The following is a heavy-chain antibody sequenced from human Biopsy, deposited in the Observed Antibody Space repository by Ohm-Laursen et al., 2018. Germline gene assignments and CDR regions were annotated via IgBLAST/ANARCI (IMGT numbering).Heavy chain of an antibody. V-gene: IGHV4-59*02. J-gene: IGHJ6*02. CDR3: ARDSGILNCGNFKYYHYYGMDA. Sequence: GTLSLTCPVSGDSVTQYYWSWIRQPPGKGLEWIGHIYYSVMTNYNPSLQSRVSISVDTSRNQVSLTLSSVTAADTAVYYCARDSGILNCGNFKYYHYYGMDAWGQGTKVTVSS. CDR1: GDSVTQYY. CDR2: IYYSVMT. D-gene: IGHD4-23*01.